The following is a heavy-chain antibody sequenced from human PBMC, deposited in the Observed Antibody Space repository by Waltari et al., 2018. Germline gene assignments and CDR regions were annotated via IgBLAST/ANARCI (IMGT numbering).Heavy chain of an antibody. D-gene: IGHD3-10*01. CDR3: ARGITMVRGVITLDY. CDR1: GGTFSSYA. V-gene: IGHV1-69*12. Sequence: QVQLVQSGAEVKKPGSSVKVSCKASGGTFSSYAISWVRQAPGQGLEWMGGIIPICGTANYAQKCQGRVTITADESTSTAYMELSSLRSEDTAVYYCARGITMVRGVITLDYWGQGTLVTVSS. CDR2: IIPICGTA. J-gene: IGHJ4*02.